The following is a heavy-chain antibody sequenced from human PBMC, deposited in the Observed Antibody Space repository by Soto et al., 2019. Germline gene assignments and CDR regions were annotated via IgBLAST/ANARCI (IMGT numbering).Heavy chain of an antibody. V-gene: IGHV3-73*01. D-gene: IGHD2-2*01. Sequence: GGSLRLSCAASGFTFSGSAMHWVRQASGKGLEWVGRIRSKANSYATAYAASVKGRFTISRDDSKNTAYLQMNSLKTEDTAVYYCTRRVVVPAAGSELDPWGQGTLVTVSS. CDR3: TRRVVVPAAGSELDP. CDR2: IRSKANSYAT. J-gene: IGHJ5*02. CDR1: GFTFSGSA.